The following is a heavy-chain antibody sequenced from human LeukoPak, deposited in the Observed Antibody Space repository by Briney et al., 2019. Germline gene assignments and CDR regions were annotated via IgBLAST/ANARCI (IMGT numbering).Heavy chain of an antibody. V-gene: IGHV3-30*19. J-gene: IGHJ3*02. CDR2: ISYDGSNK. CDR1: GFSFSQYG. Sequence: GGSLRLSCAASGFSFSQYGMHWVRQAPGKGLEWVALISYDGSNKYYGDSVKGRFTISRDNSKNTLYLQMNSLRAEDTAVYYCARSYYSGSGSSMRAFDIWGQGTMVTVSS. CDR3: ARSYYSGSGSSMRAFDI. D-gene: IGHD3-10*01.